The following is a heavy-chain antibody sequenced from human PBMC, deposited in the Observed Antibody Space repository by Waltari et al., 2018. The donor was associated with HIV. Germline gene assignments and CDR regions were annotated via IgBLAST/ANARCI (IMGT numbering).Heavy chain of an antibody. D-gene: IGHD7-27*01. J-gene: IGHJ2*01. CDR3: ARRSGEYWYFDL. CDR1: GYSISSGYY. Sequence: QVQLQESGPGLVKPSETLSLTCTVSGYSISSGYYWGWIRQPPGKGLEWIGSMYHSGSTYYNPALKSRVTMSVDTSKNQFSLKLSSVTAADMAVYYCARRSGEYWYFDLWGRGTLVTVSS. CDR2: MYHSGST. V-gene: IGHV4-38-2*02.